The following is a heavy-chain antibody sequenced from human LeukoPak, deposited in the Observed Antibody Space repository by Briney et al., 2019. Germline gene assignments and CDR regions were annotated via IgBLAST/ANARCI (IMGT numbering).Heavy chain of an antibody. V-gene: IGHV3-30*04. D-gene: IGHD3-22*01. CDR3: ARAKYYYDSSGYYVPYYFDY. CDR1: GFTFSSYA. J-gene: IGHJ4*02. CDR2: ISYDGSNK. Sequence: PGGSLRLSCAASGFTFSSYAMHWVRQAPGKGLEWVAVISYDGSNKYYADSVKGRFTISRDNAKNSLYLQMNTLRAEDTALYYCARAKYYYDSSGYYVPYYFDYWGQGTLVTVSS.